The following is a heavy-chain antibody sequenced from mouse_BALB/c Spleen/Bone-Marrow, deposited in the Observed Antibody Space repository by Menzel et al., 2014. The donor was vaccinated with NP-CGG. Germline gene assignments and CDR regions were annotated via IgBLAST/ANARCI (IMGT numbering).Heavy chain of an antibody. CDR1: GYTFTSYW. D-gene: IGHD1-1*01. CDR3: ARSSYYYGSSYVNAMDY. J-gene: IGHJ4*01. CDR2: INPSNGRT. Sequence: VQRVESGAGLVKPGASVKLSCKASGYTFTSYWMHWVKQRPGQGLEWIGEINPSNGRTNYNEKFKSKATLTVDKSSSTAYMQLSSLTSEDSAVYYCARSSYYYGSSYVNAMDYWGQGTSVTVSS. V-gene: IGHV1S81*02.